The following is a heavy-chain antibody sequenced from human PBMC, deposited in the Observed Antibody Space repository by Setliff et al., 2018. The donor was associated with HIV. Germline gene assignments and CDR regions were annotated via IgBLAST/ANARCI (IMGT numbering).Heavy chain of an antibody. D-gene: IGHD2-15*01. J-gene: IGHJ3*02. CDR1: GFSLSNARMG. CDR3: AHRLGYCSGGSCFGAFDI. CDR2: IFSNDDK. Sequence: SGPTLVNPTETLTLTCTVSGFSLSNARMGVSWIRQPPGKALEWLAHIFSNDDKRYSPFLQSRLTITKDTSKNQVVLTMTNMDPVDTATYYCAHRLGYCSGGSCFGAFDIWGQGTMVTVSS. V-gene: IGHV2-5*01.